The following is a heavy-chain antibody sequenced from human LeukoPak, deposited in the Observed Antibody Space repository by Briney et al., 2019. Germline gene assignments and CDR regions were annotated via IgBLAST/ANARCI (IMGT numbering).Heavy chain of an antibody. D-gene: IGHD1-26*01. CDR1: GGSFSGYY. V-gene: IGHV4-59*10. Sequence: SETLSLTCAVYGGSFSGYYWSWIRQPAGKGLEWIGRIYTSGSTNYNPSLKSRVTMSVDTSKNQFSLKLSSVTAADTAVYYCARGGGYRGYYFDYWGQGTLVTVSS. CDR2: IYTSGST. CDR3: ARGGGYRGYYFDY. J-gene: IGHJ4*02.